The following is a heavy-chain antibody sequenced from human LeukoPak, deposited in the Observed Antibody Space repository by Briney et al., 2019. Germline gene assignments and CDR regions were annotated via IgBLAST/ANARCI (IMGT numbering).Heavy chain of an antibody. D-gene: IGHD1-26*01. CDR1: GYMFTKYG. Sequence: ASVKVSCKASGYMFTKYGITWVRQAPGQGLEWMGWSTAYNGNTNYAQKFQGRVTMTRDTSISTAYMELSRLRSDNTAVYYCARVVRVRGSYLYYMDVWGKGTTVTISS. CDR2: STAYNGNT. J-gene: IGHJ6*03. V-gene: IGHV1-2*02. CDR3: ARVVRVRGSYLYYMDV.